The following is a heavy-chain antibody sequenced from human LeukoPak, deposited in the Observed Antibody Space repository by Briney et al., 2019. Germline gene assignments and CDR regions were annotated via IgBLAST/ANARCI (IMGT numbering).Heavy chain of an antibody. Sequence: PGGSLRLSCAASGFTVGSNYMSWVRQAPGKGLEWVSVIYSGGSTYYADSVKGRFTISRDNSKNTLYLQMNSLRAEDTAVYYCARDHRGRFDYWGQGTLVTVSS. J-gene: IGHJ4*02. D-gene: IGHD3-10*01. CDR2: IYSGGST. CDR1: GFTVGSNY. V-gene: IGHV3-53*01. CDR3: ARDHRGRFDY.